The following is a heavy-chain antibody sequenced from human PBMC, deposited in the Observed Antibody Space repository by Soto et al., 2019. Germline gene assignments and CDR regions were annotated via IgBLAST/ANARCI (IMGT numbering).Heavy chain of an antibody. CDR1: GFTFSNCW. J-gene: IGHJ4*02. CDR3: ARVGYGSGSYHFDY. V-gene: IGHV3-74*01. CDR2: INSDESIT. Sequence: VQLVESGGGLVQPGGSLRLSCAASGFTFSNCWMHWVRQAPGKGLVWVSRINSDESITSYADSVKGRFTISRDNAKNTLYLQMNSLRDEDTAVYYCARVGYGSGSYHFDYWGQGTLVTVSS. D-gene: IGHD3-10*01.